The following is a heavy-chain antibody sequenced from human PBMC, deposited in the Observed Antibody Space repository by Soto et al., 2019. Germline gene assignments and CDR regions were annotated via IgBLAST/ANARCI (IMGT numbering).Heavy chain of an antibody. CDR2: INPSGGST. CDR3: ARDRSIVGATLYYYGMDV. D-gene: IGHD1-26*01. V-gene: IGHV1-46*01. CDR1: GYTFTSYY. J-gene: IGHJ6*02. Sequence: ASVKVSCKASGYTFTSYYMHWVRQAPGQGLERMGIINPSGGSTSYAQKFQGRVTMNRDTSTSTVYMELSSLRSEDTAVYYCARDRSIVGATLYYYGMDVWGQGTTVTV.